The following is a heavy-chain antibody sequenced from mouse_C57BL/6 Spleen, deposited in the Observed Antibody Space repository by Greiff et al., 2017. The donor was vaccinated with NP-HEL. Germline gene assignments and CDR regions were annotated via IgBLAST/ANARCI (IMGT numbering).Heavy chain of an antibody. Sequence: QVQLQQSGAELVMPGASVKLSCKASGYTFTSYWMHWVKQRPGQGLEWIGEIDPSDSYTNYNQKFKGKSTLTVDNSSSTAYMQLSSLTSEDSAVYYCARGIHYYGLATGVAYWGQGTLVTVSA. CDR2: IDPSDSYT. V-gene: IGHV1-69*01. CDR3: ARGIHYYGLATGVAY. J-gene: IGHJ3*01. CDR1: GYTFTSYW. D-gene: IGHD1-2*01.